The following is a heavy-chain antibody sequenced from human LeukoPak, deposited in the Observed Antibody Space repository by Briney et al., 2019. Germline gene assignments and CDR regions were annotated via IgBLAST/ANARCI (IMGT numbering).Heavy chain of an antibody. CDR2: IYYSGST. D-gene: IGHD3-10*01. Sequence: KASETLSLTCTVSGGSISSSSYYWGWIRQPPGKGLEWIGNIYYSGSTYYNPSLKIRVTISVDTSKNQFTLKLSSVTAADTAVYYCARGRFGEETFDYWGQGTLVTVSS. V-gene: IGHV4-39*06. CDR1: GGSISSSSYY. CDR3: ARGRFGEETFDY. J-gene: IGHJ4*02.